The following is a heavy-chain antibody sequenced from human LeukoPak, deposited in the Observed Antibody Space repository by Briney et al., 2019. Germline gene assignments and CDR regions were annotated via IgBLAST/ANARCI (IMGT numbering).Heavy chain of an antibody. V-gene: IGHV1-8*02. CDR3: ARVPHYDYVWGSYHYYYYGMDV. CDR1: GYTFTGYY. Sequence: ASVKVSCKASGYTFTGYYMHWVRQAPGQGLEWMGWMNPNSGNTGYAQKFQGRVTMTRNTSISTAYMELSSLRSEDTAVYYCARVPHYDYVWGSYHYYYYGMDVWGQGTTVTVSS. CDR2: MNPNSGNT. J-gene: IGHJ6*02. D-gene: IGHD3-16*02.